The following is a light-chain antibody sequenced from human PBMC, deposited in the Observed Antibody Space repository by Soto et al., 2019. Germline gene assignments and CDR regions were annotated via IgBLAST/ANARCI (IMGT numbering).Light chain of an antibody. CDR2: AAS. V-gene: IGKV1-39*01. CDR1: QRISSY. J-gene: IGKJ4*01. CDR3: QRSFRTPLT. Sequence: DIQMTQSPSSLSASVGDRATITCRASQRISSYLNWYQQKPGKAPKLLIYAASNLQSGVPSRFTGSGSGTDFTLTISSLQPEDFATYYCQRSFRTPLTFGGGTKVDIK.